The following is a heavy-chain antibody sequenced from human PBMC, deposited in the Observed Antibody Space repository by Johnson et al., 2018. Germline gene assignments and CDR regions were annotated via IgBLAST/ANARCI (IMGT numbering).Heavy chain of an antibody. CDR1: GFTFSNYA. J-gene: IGHJ3*02. CDR2: MSYDGSNQ. D-gene: IGHD3-10*01. Sequence: QVQLVQSGGGVVQPGRSXRLSCAASGFTFSNYAIHWVRQAPGKGLEWVAVMSYDGSNQYYADSVKGRFPISRDNSKNTLYLQMGSLGPEDTAVYYCARDTHGSGSPPISAFDIWGQGTMVTVSS. CDR3: ARDTHGSGSPPISAFDI. V-gene: IGHV3-30*03.